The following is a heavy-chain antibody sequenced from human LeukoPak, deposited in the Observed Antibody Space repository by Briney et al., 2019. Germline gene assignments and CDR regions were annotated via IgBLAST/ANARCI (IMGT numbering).Heavy chain of an antibody. Sequence: SETLSLTCAVYGGSFSGYYWSWIRQPPGKGLEWIGEINHSGSTNYNPSLKSRVTISVDTSKNQFSLKLSSVTVADTAVYYCARAPGGYLYYYDSRYYFDYWGQGTLVTVSS. CDR1: GGSFSGYY. V-gene: IGHV4-34*01. D-gene: IGHD3-22*01. CDR2: INHSGST. CDR3: ARAPGGYLYYYDSRYYFDY. J-gene: IGHJ4*02.